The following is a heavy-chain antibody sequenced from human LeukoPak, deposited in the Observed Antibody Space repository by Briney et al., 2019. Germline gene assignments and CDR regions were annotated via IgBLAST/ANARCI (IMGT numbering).Heavy chain of an antibody. D-gene: IGHD3-10*01. V-gene: IGHV4-59*08. CDR3: ATFSWGSGTYIQEGIWSWFDP. J-gene: IGHJ5*02. Sequence: SETLSLTCSVSGASISSYYWSWIRQPPGKGLEWIGYISNTGGTNYNPSLKGRVTISVDTSKNQFSLKLSSVTAADTAVYFCATFSWGSGTYIQEGIWSWFDPWGQGTLVTVSS. CDR2: ISNTGGT. CDR1: GASISSYY.